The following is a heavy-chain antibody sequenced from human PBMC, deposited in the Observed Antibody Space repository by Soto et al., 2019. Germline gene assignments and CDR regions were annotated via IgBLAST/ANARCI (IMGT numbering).Heavy chain of an antibody. Sequence: PSETLSLTCTVSGSSISSSGYYRGWIRQPPGRGLEWIGSLYYNVGTYYNPSLKSRVTISADTSANQFSLMVNSVTAADTAIYYCARLPSRHWADYWGQGTLVTVSS. V-gene: IGHV4-39*01. CDR2: LYYNVGT. J-gene: IGHJ4*02. CDR3: ARLPSRHWADY. D-gene: IGHD3-16*01. CDR1: GSSISSSGYY.